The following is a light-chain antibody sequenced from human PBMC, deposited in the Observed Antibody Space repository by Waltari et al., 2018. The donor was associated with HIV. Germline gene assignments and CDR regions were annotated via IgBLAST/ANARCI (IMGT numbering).Light chain of an antibody. CDR3: QQTYNSPKT. V-gene: IGKV1-5*03. Sequence: DTQMTQSPSTVSASIGDRVTITCRASQSISTWLAWYQLKPGKVPKLLIHAASSLESGVSTRFSGSGSGTEFTLTINSLQPDDSATYYCQQTYNSPKTFGPGTKVDMK. CDR1: QSISTW. CDR2: AAS. J-gene: IGKJ1*01.